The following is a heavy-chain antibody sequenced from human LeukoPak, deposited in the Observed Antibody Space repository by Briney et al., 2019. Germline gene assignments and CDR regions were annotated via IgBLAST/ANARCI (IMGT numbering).Heavy chain of an antibody. CDR3: AREGVWYFDY. J-gene: IGHJ4*02. CDR1: GFTFDDYA. CDR2: ISWDGGST. V-gene: IGHV3-43D*03. Sequence: GGSLRLSCAASGFTFDDYAMHWVRQAPGKGLEWVSLISWDGGSTYYADSVKGRFTISRDNAKNSLYLQMNSLRAEDTAVYYCAREGVWYFDYWGQGTLVTVSS. D-gene: IGHD2-21*01.